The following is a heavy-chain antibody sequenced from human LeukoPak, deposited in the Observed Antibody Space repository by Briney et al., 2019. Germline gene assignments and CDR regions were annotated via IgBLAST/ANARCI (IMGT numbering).Heavy chain of an antibody. V-gene: IGHV1-18*01. D-gene: IGHD6-19*01. J-gene: IGHJ1*01. CDR2: ISAYNGNT. CDR1: GYTFTSYG. Sequence: GASVKVSCKASGYTFTSYGISWVRQAPGQGLEWMGWISAYNGNTNYAQKLRGRVTMTTDTSTSTAYMELRSLRSDDTAVYYCARDWGQQWLVNAEYFQHWGQGTLVTVSS. CDR3: ARDWGQQWLVNAEYFQH.